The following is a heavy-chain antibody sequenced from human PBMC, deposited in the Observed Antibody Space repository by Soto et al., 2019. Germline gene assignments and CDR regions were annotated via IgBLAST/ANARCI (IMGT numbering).Heavy chain of an antibody. D-gene: IGHD7-27*01. CDR3: ASLTGGGYYYYGMDV. Sequence: GGSLRLSCAASGFTFSSYSMNWVRQAPGKGLEWVSYISSSSSTIYYADSVKGRFTISRDNAKNSLYLQMNSLRDEDTAVYYCASLTGGGYYYYGMDVWGQGTTVTVSS. CDR2: ISSSSSTI. CDR1: GFTFSSYS. V-gene: IGHV3-48*02. J-gene: IGHJ6*02.